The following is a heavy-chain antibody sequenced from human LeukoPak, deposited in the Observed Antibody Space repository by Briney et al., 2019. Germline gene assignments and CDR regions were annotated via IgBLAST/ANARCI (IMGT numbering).Heavy chain of an antibody. Sequence: PVRSLRLSCAASGFTFISYGMHWVRQAPGKGLEWVSVISYDGSNKYYADSVKGRFTISRDNYKNTLYLKMHSLRDEAPAVYSCEKEKWDVGPTHFDYWGQGPLVLVSS. V-gene: IGHV3-30*18. D-gene: IGHD1-26*01. CDR2: ISYDGSNK. CDR1: GFTFISYG. CDR3: EKEKWDVGPTHFDY. J-gene: IGHJ4*02.